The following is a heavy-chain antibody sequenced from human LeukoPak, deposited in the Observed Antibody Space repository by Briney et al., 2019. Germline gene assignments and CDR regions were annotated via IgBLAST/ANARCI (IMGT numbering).Heavy chain of an antibody. D-gene: IGHD5/OR15-5a*01. J-gene: IGHJ4*02. CDR1: GGSISSGGYY. V-gene: IGHV4-31*03. CDR2: IYYDGYT. Sequence: PSQTLSLTCTVSGGSISSGGYYWTWIRQHPGEGLEWIGYIYYDGYTSYSPSLKSRLTISLDTSNNEFSLELTSVTAADTAVYYCAREYLRAFDYWSQGALVTVSS. CDR3: AREYLRAFDY.